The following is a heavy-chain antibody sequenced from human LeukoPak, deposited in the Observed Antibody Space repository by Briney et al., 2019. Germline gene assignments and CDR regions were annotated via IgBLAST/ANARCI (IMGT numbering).Heavy chain of an antibody. V-gene: IGHV4-59*11. D-gene: IGHD3-3*01. Sequence: KLSETLSLTCTVSGGSFTNHFWTWIRQPPGKGLEWIGYIYHSGSGSTYYNPSLKSRVTISIDKSKNQFSLKLNSVTAADTAVYYCARINDFWSGPTLDVWGQGTTVTVSS. CDR2: IYHSGSGST. CDR1: GGSFTNHF. J-gene: IGHJ6*02. CDR3: ARINDFWSGPTLDV.